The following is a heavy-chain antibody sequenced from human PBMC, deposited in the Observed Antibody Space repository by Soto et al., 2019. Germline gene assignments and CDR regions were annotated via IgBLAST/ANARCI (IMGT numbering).Heavy chain of an antibody. CDR1: GFTFTRYS. CDR3: ATPTTVTTWYFDY. CDR2: ISGSGGST. V-gene: IGHV3-23*01. D-gene: IGHD4-4*01. Sequence: GGSLRLSCAASGFTFTRYSMNWVRQAPGKGLEWVSAISGSGGSTYYADSVKGRFTISRDNSKNTLYLQMNSLRAEDTAVYYCATPTTVTTWYFDYWGQGTLVTVSS. J-gene: IGHJ4*02.